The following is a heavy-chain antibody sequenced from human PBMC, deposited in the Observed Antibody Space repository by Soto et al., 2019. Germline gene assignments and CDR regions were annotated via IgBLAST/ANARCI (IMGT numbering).Heavy chain of an antibody. Sequence: PSETLSLTCTVSGGSISSYYWSWIRRPPGKGLEWIGYIYYSGSTNYNPSLKSRVTISVDTSKNQFSLKLSSVTAADTAVYYCARLDYGPEYIDYWGQGTLVTVSS. J-gene: IGHJ4*02. CDR3: ARLDYGPEYIDY. CDR1: GGSISSYY. CDR2: IYYSGST. D-gene: IGHD3-16*01. V-gene: IGHV4-59*01.